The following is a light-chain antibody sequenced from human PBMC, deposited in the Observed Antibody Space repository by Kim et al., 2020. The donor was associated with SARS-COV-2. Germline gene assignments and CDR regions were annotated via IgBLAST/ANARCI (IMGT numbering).Light chain of an antibody. Sequence: VSRGQTASITCSGDKLGDKYACWYQQKPGQSPVLVIYQDSKRPSGIPERFSGSNSGNTATLTISGTQAMDEADYYCQAWDSSTYVFGTGTKVTVL. CDR2: QDS. CDR1: KLGDKY. J-gene: IGLJ1*01. V-gene: IGLV3-1*01. CDR3: QAWDSSTYV.